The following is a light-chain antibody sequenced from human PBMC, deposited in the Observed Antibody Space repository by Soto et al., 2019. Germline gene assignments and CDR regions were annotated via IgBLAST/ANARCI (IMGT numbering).Light chain of an antibody. J-gene: IGKJ4*01. CDR3: QQYNDWPPELT. CDR2: GAS. V-gene: IGKV3-15*01. Sequence: TQSPSSLSASVGDRVTITCRASQDISSYLAWYQQRPGQAPRLLIYGASTRAAGIPARFSGSGSGTDFTLTISGLQSEDSAVYYCQQYNDWPPELTFGGGTEVEIK. CDR1: QDISSY.